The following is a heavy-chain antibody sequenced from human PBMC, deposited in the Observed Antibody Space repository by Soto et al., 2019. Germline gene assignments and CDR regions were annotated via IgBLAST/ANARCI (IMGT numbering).Heavy chain of an antibody. D-gene: IGHD3-22*01. CDR3: ARVGYYDSSGPFDC. J-gene: IGHJ4*02. Sequence: PSETLSLTFTVSGGSISSYYWSWIRQPAGKGLEWIGRIYTSGSTNYNPSLKSRVTMSVDSSKNHVSLKLSSVPAADTAVYYCARVGYYDSSGPFDCWGQGTLGTVSS. CDR2: IYTSGST. CDR1: GGSISSYY. V-gene: IGHV4-4*07.